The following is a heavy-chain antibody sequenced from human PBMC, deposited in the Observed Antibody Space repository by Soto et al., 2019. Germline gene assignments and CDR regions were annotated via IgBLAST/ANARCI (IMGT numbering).Heavy chain of an antibody. Sequence: SETLSLTCTVSGGSISSYYWSWIRQPPGKGLVWIGYIYYSGSTNYNPSLKSRVTISVDTSKNQFSLKLSSVTAADTAVYYCARDKDNWFDPWGQGTLVTVSS. CDR3: ARDKDNWFDP. CDR1: GGSISSYY. CDR2: IYYSGST. V-gene: IGHV4-59*01. J-gene: IGHJ5*02.